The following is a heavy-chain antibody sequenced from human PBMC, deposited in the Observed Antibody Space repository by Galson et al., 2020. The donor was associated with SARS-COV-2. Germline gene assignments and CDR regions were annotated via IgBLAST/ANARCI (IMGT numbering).Heavy chain of an antibody. D-gene: IGHD3-10*01. V-gene: IGHV4-31*03. Sequence: SETLSLTCTVSGGSISSGGYYWSWLRQHTGKGLEWIGYIYYSGSTYYNPSLKSRVTISVDTSKNQFSLKLSSVTAAATAVYYCARAVRGVIIKGFDWFDPWGQGTLVTVSS. CDR1: GGSISSGGYY. J-gene: IGHJ5*02. CDR2: IYYSGST. CDR3: ARAVRGVIIKGFDWFDP.